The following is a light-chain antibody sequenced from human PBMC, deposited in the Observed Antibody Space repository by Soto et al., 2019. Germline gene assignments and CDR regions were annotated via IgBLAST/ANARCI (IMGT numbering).Light chain of an antibody. CDR1: SSNIGAGYD. CDR2: GNS. Sequence: QSVLTQPPSVSGAPGQRVTISCTGSSSNIGAGYDVHWYQQLPGTAPKLLIYGNSNRPSGVPDRFSGSKSGTSASLAITGLEDEDEADYYCQSDDSSLGYVFGTGTKLTVL. CDR3: QSDDSSLGYV. J-gene: IGLJ1*01. V-gene: IGLV1-40*01.